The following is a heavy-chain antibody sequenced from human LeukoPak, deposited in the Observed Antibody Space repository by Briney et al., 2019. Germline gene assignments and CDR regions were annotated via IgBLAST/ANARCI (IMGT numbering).Heavy chain of an antibody. CDR3: ASSAAYTAMASYYYYGMDV. Sequence: ASVKVSCKASGYTFTSYGISWVRQAPGQGLEWMGWISAYNGNTNYAQKLQGRVTMTTDTSTSTAYMELRSLRSDDTAVYYCASSAAYTAMASYYYYGMDVWGQGTTVTVSS. V-gene: IGHV1-18*01. CDR2: ISAYNGNT. J-gene: IGHJ6*02. CDR1: GYTFTSYG. D-gene: IGHD5-18*01.